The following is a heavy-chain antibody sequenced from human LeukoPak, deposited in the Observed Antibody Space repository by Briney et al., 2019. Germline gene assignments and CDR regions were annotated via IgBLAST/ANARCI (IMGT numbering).Heavy chain of an antibody. CDR2: ISGSGGST. CDR3: AKDPTRYYDYVWGSYRPPYYFDS. CDR1: GFTFSSYA. Sequence: PGGSLRLSCAASGFTFSSYAMSWVRQAPGKGLEWVSGISGSGGSTYYADSVKGRFTISRDNSKNTLYLQMNSLRAEDTAVYYCAKDPTRYYDYVWGSYRPPYYFDSWGQGTLVTVSS. V-gene: IGHV3-23*01. D-gene: IGHD3-16*02. J-gene: IGHJ4*02.